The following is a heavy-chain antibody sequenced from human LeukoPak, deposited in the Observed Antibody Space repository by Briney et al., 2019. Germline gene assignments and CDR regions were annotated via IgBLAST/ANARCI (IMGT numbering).Heavy chain of an antibody. D-gene: IGHD3-3*02. J-gene: IGHJ3*02. CDR1: GGSISSGGYY. V-gene: IGHV4-31*03. Sequence: SETLSLTCTVSGGSISSGGYYWSWIRQHPGRGLEWIGYIYYSGSTFYNPSLKSRVTISVDTSKNQFSLKLNSVTAADTAVYYCAADLQAFAFDIWGQGTMVTVSS. CDR3: AADLQAFAFDI. CDR2: IYYSGST.